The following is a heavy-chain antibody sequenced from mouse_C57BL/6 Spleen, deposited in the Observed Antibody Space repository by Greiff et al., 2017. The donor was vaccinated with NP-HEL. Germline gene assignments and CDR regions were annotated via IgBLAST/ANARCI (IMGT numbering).Heavy chain of an antibody. CDR3: ARSEGYYSNYLDY. CDR1: GYTFTDYN. Sequence: EVKLMESGPELVKPGASVKMSCKASGYTFTDYNMHWVKQSHGKSLEWIGYINPNNGGTSYNQKFKGKATLTVNKSSSTAYMELRSLTSEDSAVYYCARSEGYYSNYLDYWGQGTSVTVSS. V-gene: IGHV1-22*01. CDR2: INPNNGGT. D-gene: IGHD2-5*01. J-gene: IGHJ4*01.